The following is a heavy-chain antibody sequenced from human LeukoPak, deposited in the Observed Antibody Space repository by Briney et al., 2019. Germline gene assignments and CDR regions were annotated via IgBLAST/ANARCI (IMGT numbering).Heavy chain of an antibody. J-gene: IGHJ6*02. CDR1: GGSIGISSYY. V-gene: IGHV4-39*01. CDR2: IYYSGST. D-gene: IGHD3-22*01. CDR3: ARLSYYDSSGYYSAPYYYYGMDV. Sequence: PSETLSLTCTVSGGSIGISSYYWGWIRQPPGKGREWIGSIYYSGSTYYNPSLKSRVTISVDTSKNQFSLKLSSVTAADTAVYYCARLSYYDSSGYYSAPYYYYGMDVWGQGTTVTVSS.